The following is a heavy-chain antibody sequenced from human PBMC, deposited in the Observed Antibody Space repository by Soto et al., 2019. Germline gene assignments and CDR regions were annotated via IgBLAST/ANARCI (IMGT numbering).Heavy chain of an antibody. CDR1: GFTFSSYA. D-gene: IGHD6-19*01. CDR3: AKAVSAYSRGPFDY. Sequence: EVQLLESGGGLVQPGGSLRLSCAASGFTFSSYAMSWVRQAPGKGLEWVSVIGGSGAGSTYYADSVKGRFTISRDNSKSTLYLQMSSLRAEDTAVYYCAKAVSAYSRGPFDYWGQGTLVTVSS. V-gene: IGHV3-23*01. CDR2: IGGSGAGST. J-gene: IGHJ4*02.